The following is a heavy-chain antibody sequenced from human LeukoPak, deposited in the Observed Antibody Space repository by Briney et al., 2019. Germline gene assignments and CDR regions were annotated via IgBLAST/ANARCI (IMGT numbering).Heavy chain of an antibody. Sequence: PSETLSLTCTVSGGSISSGSYYWSRIRQPAGKGLEWIGRIYTSGSTNYNPSLKSRVTISVDTSKNQFSLKLSSVTAADTAVYYCARGPLRSIVVVPAAMGEGWFDPWGQGTLVTVSS. V-gene: IGHV4-61*02. CDR3: ARGPLRSIVVVPAAMGEGWFDP. CDR2: IYTSGST. J-gene: IGHJ5*02. D-gene: IGHD2-2*01. CDR1: GGSISSGSYY.